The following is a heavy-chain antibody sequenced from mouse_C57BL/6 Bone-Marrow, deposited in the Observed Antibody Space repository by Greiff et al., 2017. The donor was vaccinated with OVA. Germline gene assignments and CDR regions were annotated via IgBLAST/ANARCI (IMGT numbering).Heavy chain of an antibody. CDR3: ARWGDYDSFAY. V-gene: IGHV1-69*01. CDR1: GYTFTSYW. Sequence: QVQLKESGPELVKPGASVKISCKASGYTFTSYWMHWVKQRPGQGLEWIGEIDPSDSYTNYNQKFKGKSTLTVDKSSSTAYMQLSSLTSEDSAVYYCARWGDYDSFAYWGQGTLVTVSA. J-gene: IGHJ3*01. D-gene: IGHD2-4*01. CDR2: IDPSDSYT.